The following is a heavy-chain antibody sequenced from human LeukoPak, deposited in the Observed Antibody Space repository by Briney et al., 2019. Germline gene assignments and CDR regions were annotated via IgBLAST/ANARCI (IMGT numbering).Heavy chain of an antibody. CDR1: GFTFSSFA. CDR2: IDKIGVGT. V-gene: IGHV3-23*01. Sequence: PGGSLRLSCAASGFTFSSFAVGWIRQAPGKGLEWVSSIDKIGVGTYYADSVRGRFTISRDNSKNTLFLQMNSLRAEDSAVYYCAKDYVVGSIDYWGQGTLVTVSS. D-gene: IGHD2-21*01. CDR3: AKDYVVGSIDY. J-gene: IGHJ4*02.